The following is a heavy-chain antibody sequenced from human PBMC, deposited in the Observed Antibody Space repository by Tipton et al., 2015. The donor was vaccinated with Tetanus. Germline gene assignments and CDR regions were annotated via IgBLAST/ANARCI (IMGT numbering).Heavy chain of an antibody. D-gene: IGHD2-21*02. CDR2: ISSSSRYI. CDR3: ARGMAEASNCGGDCYSDY. Sequence: SLRLSCAASGFTLSRYTLNWARQAPGKGLEWVSSISSSSRYIHYADSVKGRFTISRDNAKNSLYLQMISLRAEDTAVYSCARGMAEASNCGGDCYSDYWGQGTLVTVSS. J-gene: IGHJ4*02. CDR1: GFTLSRYT. V-gene: IGHV3-21*01.